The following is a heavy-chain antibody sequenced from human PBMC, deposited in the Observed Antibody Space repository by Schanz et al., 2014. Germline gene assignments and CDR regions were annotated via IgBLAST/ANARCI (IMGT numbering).Heavy chain of an antibody. CDR1: GFTLSSYA. CDR2: ISHSGGSK. V-gene: IGHV3-30*04. J-gene: IGHJ5*02. CDR3: ARDLEGYDGGGGGFDP. D-gene: IGHD2-21*01. Sequence: QVQLVESGGGVVQPGRSLRLSCAAYGFTLSSYAMHWVRQAPGKGLEWVSSISHSGGSKYYADSVKGRFTISRDNSENTLYLQMNSLRAEDTAVYYCARDLEGYDGGGGGFDPWGQGTLVTVSS.